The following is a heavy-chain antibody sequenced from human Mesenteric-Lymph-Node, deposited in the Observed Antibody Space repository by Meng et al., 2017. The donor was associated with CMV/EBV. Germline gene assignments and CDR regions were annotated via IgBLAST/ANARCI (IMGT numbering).Heavy chain of an antibody. Sequence: GESLKISCAASGFTVSDYSMSWIRQAPGKGLEWVSIIYGGGSTYYADSVKGRFTISRDNSKNTLYLQMNSLRAEDTAVYYCTRDRVAAGFWSGYFDYWGQGTLVTVSS. CDR1: GFTVSDYS. D-gene: IGHD3-3*01. V-gene: IGHV3-53*01. CDR2: IYGGGST. CDR3: TRDRVAAGFWSGYFDY. J-gene: IGHJ4*02.